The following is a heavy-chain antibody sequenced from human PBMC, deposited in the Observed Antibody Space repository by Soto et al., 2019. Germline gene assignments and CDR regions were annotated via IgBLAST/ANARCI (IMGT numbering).Heavy chain of an antibody. Sequence: GESLKISCQASGYTFSAFWITWVRQVPGKGLEWMATIDPRDSYSNYSLSFQGHVTISADKSIGSAYLHWSTLEASDTDIYYCAKLRAVAAPRAYFFDYWGQGTLVTVSS. CDR2: IDPRDSYS. CDR3: AKLRAVAAPRAYFFDY. V-gene: IGHV5-10-1*01. D-gene: IGHD6-19*01. J-gene: IGHJ4*02. CDR1: GYTFSAFW.